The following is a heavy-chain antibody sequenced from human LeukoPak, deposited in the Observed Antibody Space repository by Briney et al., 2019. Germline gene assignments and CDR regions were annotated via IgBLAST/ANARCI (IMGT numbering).Heavy chain of an antibody. CDR3: TTEGVYGGNS. Sequence: PGGSLRLSCVASGFTFSNAWMSWVRQAPGKGLEWVGRIHSNPEGGTTDYAAPVKGRFTISRDDSKNTLYLQMNSLKTEDTAVYYCTTEGVYGGNSWGQGTLVTVSS. V-gene: IGHV3-15*01. CDR1: GFTFSNAW. D-gene: IGHD4-23*01. CDR2: IHSNPEGGTT. J-gene: IGHJ4*02.